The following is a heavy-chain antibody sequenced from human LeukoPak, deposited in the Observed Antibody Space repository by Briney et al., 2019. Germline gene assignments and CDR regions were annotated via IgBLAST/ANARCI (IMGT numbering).Heavy chain of an antibody. Sequence: SQTLSLTCAVSGGSISSGGYSWSWIRRPPGKGLEWIGYIYHSGSTYYNPSLKSRVTISVDRSKNQFSLKLSSVTAADTAAYYCARVECSGGSCFLFDYWGQGTLVTVSS. V-gene: IGHV4-30-2*01. CDR1: GGSISSGGYS. J-gene: IGHJ4*02. CDR3: ARVECSGGSCFLFDY. D-gene: IGHD2-15*01. CDR2: IYHSGST.